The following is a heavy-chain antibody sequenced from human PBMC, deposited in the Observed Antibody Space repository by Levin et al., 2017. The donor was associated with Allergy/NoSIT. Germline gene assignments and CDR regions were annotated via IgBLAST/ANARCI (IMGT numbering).Heavy chain of an antibody. CDR2: IFHSGST. CDR1: GGSFSGYY. Sequence: GSLRLSCAVHGGSFSGYYWSWIRQPPGKGLEWIGEIFHSGSTNYNPSLKSRVTISVDTSKNQFSLKLRSVTAADTAVYYCSRGIGYDYGDYQDYWGQGTLVTVSS. D-gene: IGHD4-17*01. CDR3: SRGIGYDYGDYQDY. J-gene: IGHJ4*02. V-gene: IGHV4-34*01.